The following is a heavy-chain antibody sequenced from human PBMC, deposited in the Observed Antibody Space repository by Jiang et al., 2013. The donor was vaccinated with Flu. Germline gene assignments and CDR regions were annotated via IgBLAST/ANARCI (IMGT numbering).Heavy chain of an antibody. CDR2: INPTAGST. CDR3: ARGNYYGMDV. CDR1: GYSFSTFD. V-gene: IGHV1-46*01. J-gene: IGHJ6*02. Sequence: QSGSELKNPGASVKVSCKTSGYSFSTFDMHWVRQAPGRGLEWMGVINPTAGSTTYAQRFQARVIMTGDSSTSSVYMDLKGLRSDDTAVYFCARGNYYGMDVWGQGTTVTVSS.